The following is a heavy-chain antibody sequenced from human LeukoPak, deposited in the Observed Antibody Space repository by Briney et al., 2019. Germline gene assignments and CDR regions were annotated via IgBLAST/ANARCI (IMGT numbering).Heavy chain of an antibody. Sequence: PGGSLRLSCAASGFTASSNYMSWVRQAPGKGLEWVSVIYSGGSTYYADSVKGRFTISRDNSKNTLYLQMNSLRAEDTAVYYCARHSGVVTAMSAFDIWGQGTMVTVSS. J-gene: IGHJ3*02. CDR2: IYSGGST. CDR3: ARHSGVVTAMSAFDI. V-gene: IGHV3-53*01. D-gene: IGHD2-21*02. CDR1: GFTASSNY.